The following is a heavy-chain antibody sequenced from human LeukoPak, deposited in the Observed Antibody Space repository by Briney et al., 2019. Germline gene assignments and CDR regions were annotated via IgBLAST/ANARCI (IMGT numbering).Heavy chain of an antibody. CDR3: VRDGGMGALDY. Sequence: PSETLSLTCTVSGGSISSYYWSWIRQPPGKGLEWIGYIYYSGSTNYNPSLKSRVTISVDTSKNQFSLKLSSVTAADTAVYYCVRDGGMGALDYWGQGTLVTVSS. CDR1: GGSISSYY. CDR2: IYYSGST. D-gene: IGHD1-26*01. V-gene: IGHV4-59*01. J-gene: IGHJ4*02.